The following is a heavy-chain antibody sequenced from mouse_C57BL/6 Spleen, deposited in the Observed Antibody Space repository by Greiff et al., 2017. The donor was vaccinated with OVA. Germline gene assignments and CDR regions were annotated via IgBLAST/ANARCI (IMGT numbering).Heavy chain of an antibody. CDR1: GYTFTDYE. J-gene: IGHJ2*01. D-gene: IGHD4-1*01. CDR2: IDPETGGT. CDR3: TRGNCVFDY. V-gene: IGHV1-15*01. Sequence: QVQLQQSGAELVRPGASVTLSCKASGYTFTDYEMHWVKQTPVHGLEWIGAIDPETGGTAYNQKFKGKAILTADKSSSTAYMELRSLTSEDSAVYYCTRGNCVFDYWGQGTTLTVSS.